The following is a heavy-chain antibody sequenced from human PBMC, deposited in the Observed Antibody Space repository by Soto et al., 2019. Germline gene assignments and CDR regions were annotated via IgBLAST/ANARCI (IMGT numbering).Heavy chain of an antibody. D-gene: IGHD2-15*01. J-gene: IGHJ4*02. CDR2: INHSGDT. CDR3: ARGPGISGSVIIRPGYYLDS. V-gene: IGHV4-34*01. CDR1: GGSFSGYY. Sequence: SETLSLTCSVYGGSFSGYYWSWIRQPPGKGLEWIGEINHSGDTNYNPTLKSRVTISVDTSKNQFSLKLTSVSGADGAVYYCARGPGISGSVIIRPGYYLDSWGQGTLVTVSS.